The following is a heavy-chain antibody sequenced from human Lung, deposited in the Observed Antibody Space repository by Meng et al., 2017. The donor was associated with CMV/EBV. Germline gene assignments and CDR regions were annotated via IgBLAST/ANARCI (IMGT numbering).Heavy chain of an antibody. D-gene: IGHD2-2*01. CDR3: ARGTFPLIVVVPAAKGAFDY. Sequence: SETLSLTCAVYGGSFSGYYWSWIRQPPGKGLEWIGEINHSGSTNYNPSLKSRVTISVDTSKNQFSLKLSSVTAADTAVYYCARGTFPLIVVVPAAKGAFDYWGHGTXVTVSS. J-gene: IGHJ4*01. CDR2: INHSGST. V-gene: IGHV4-34*01. CDR1: GGSFSGYY.